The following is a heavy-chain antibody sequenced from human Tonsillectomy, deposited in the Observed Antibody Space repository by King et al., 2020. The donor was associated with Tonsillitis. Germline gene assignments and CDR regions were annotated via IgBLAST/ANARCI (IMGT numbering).Heavy chain of an antibody. CDR3: ARHVSPPYSYGQLDF. V-gene: IGHV5-51*01. J-gene: IGHJ4*02. CDR2: IYPGDSDT. D-gene: IGHD5-18*01. Sequence: QLVQSGAEVRKPGESLKISCKGSGYSFTSYWIAWVRQMPGKGLEWMGIIYPGDSDTRYSPSFQGQVTISADKSISTAYLQWSSLKASDTAIYYCARHVSPPYSYGQLDFWGQGTLVTVSA. CDR1: GYSFTSYW.